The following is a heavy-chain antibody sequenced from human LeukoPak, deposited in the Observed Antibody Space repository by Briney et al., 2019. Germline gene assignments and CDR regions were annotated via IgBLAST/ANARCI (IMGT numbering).Heavy chain of an antibody. Sequence: ASVKVSRKVSGYTLTELSMHWVRQPPATGIEWMGGFDPEDGETIYAQKFQGRVTMTEDTTTDTAYMELSSLRTEDTAVYKCATGWKGYYWVDDWGQGTLVSVSS. V-gene: IGHV1-24*01. CDR3: ATGWKGYYWVDD. CDR1: GYTLTELS. D-gene: IGHD5-12*01. J-gene: IGHJ4*02. CDR2: FDPEDGET.